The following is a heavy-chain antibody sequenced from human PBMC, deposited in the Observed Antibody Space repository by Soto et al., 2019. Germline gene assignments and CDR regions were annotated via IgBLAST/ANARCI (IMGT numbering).Heavy chain of an antibody. CDR3: AKAGTIFGVVMNNWFDP. J-gene: IGHJ5*02. CDR1: GFTFSSYA. Sequence: GGSLRLSCAASGFTFSSYAMSWVRQAPGKGLEWVSTINGNDGSTYYADSVKGRFTISRDNSKNTLYLQMNSLRVEDTAVYYSAKAGTIFGVVMNNWFDPWGQGTLVTVSS. V-gene: IGHV3-23*01. D-gene: IGHD3-3*01. CDR2: INGNDGST.